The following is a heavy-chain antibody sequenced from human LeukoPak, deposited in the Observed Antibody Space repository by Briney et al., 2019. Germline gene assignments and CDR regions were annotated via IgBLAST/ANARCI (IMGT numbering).Heavy chain of an antibody. D-gene: IGHD5-12*01. Sequence: PGRSLRLSCAASGFTFSTYAMHWVRQAPGKGLEWVAVISSEGSMKDYADSVKGRFTVSRDNSKNILYLQLSSLRDEDTSLYYCARGNLYIVATIEDYRGQGTLVTVSS. V-gene: IGHV3-30-3*01. CDR3: ARGNLYIVATIEDY. CDR2: ISSEGSMK. J-gene: IGHJ4*02. CDR1: GFTFSTYA.